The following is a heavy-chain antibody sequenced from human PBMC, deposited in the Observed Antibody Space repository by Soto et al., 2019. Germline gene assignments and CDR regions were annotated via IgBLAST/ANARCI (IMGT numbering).Heavy chain of an antibody. CDR1: GGSMNSHY. CDR2: MYCSGST. D-gene: IGHD1-1*01. CDR3: ERRVKSTRDYYYGMEV. Sequence: SETLSLTCTVSGGSMNSHYWSWIRQPPGKGLEWIGSMYCSGSTYYNPSLKSRVTISVETSKNQFSLKLSSVTAADTAVYYCERRVKSTRDYYYGMEVWGQGTTVTVSS. V-gene: IGHV4-39*01. J-gene: IGHJ6*02.